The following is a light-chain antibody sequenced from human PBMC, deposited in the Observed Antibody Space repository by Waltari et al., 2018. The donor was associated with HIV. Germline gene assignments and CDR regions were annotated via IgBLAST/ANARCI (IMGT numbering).Light chain of an antibody. CDR3: HSRDSRGYLI. Sequence: SSDLTQDSDVSVALGQTVRITCRGDSLRRYSASWCQQKPGQAPLLIIYGKDNRPSGIPDRFSGSSSENSTSLTITEAQAADEAVYYCHSRDSRGYLIFGGGTRLTVL. V-gene: IGLV3-19*01. CDR1: SLRRYS. CDR2: GKD. J-gene: IGLJ2*01.